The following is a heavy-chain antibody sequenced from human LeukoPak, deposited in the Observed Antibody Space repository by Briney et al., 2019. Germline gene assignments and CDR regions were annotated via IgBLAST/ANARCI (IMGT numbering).Heavy chain of an antibody. D-gene: IGHD5-18*01. CDR1: GFTFSDYY. J-gene: IGHJ4*02. CDR3: ARLDSYAPVPGY. CDR2: IISSSSYT. V-gene: IGHV3-11*03. Sequence: PGGPLRLSCAASGFTFSDYYMSWIRQAPGKGLEWVSYIISSSSYTNYADSVKGRFTISRDNAKNSLYLQMNSLRAEDTAVYYCARLDSYAPVPGYWGQGTLVTVSS.